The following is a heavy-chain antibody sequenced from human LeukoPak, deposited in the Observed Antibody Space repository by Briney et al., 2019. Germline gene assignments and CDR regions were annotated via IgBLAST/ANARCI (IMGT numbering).Heavy chain of an antibody. Sequence: GGSLRLSCAASGFTFSSYGMHWVRQAPGKGLERVAVISYDGSNKYYADAVKGRFTISRDNSKNTLYLQMNSLRAEDTAVYYCAQDQGSGATGFDYWGQGTLVTVSS. CDR1: GFTFSSYG. D-gene: IGHD1-26*01. V-gene: IGHV3-30*18. CDR3: AQDQGSGATGFDY. CDR2: ISYDGSNK. J-gene: IGHJ4*02.